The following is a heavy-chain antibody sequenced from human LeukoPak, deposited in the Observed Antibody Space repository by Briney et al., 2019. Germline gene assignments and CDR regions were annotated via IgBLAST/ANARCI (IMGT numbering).Heavy chain of an antibody. V-gene: IGHV1-18*01. Sequence: ASVKVSCKASGYTFTSYGISWVRQAPGQGLEWMGWISAYNGNTNYAQKLQGRVTMTTDTSTSTAYMELRSLRSDDTAVYYCAAGINYDILTGYSNFDYWGQGTLVTVSS. CDR1: GYTFTSYG. D-gene: IGHD3-9*01. CDR2: ISAYNGNT. CDR3: AAGINYDILTGYSNFDY. J-gene: IGHJ4*02.